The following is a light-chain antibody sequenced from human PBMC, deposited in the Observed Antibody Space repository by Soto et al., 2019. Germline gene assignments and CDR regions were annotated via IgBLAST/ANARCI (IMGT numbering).Light chain of an antibody. CDR2: GAS. V-gene: IGKV3-20*01. CDR3: QQHDNSPLT. CDR1: QSVSSSF. J-gene: IGKJ4*01. Sequence: EIVLTQSPGTLSLSPGERATLSCRVSQSVSSSFLAWYQQKPGQAPRLLIYGASSRATGIPDRFSGSGSGTDFTLTISRLEPEDFAVYYCQQHDNSPLTFGGGTKVEIK.